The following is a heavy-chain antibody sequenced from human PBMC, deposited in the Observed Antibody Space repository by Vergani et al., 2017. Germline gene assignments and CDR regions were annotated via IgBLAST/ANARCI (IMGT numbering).Heavy chain of an antibody. CDR2: TYYRSKWFN. V-gene: IGHV6-1*01. Sequence: QVQLQQSGPGLVKPSQTLSLTCAISGDSVSSNSAAWNWIRHSPSGGLEWLGRTYYRSKWFNDYALSVKSRITINPDTSKNQFTLQLNSVTPEDTAVYFCARAGSGWTNNAFDIWGQGTMVTVSS. J-gene: IGHJ3*02. CDR3: ARAGSGWTNNAFDI. CDR1: GDSVSSNSAA. D-gene: IGHD6-19*01.